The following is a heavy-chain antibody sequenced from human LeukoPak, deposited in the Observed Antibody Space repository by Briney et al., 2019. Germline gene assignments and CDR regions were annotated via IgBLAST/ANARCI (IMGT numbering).Heavy chain of an antibody. CDR2: IYYSGST. CDR3: ARAGTAEYFQH. V-gene: IGHV4-59*01. Sequence: SETLSLTCTVSGGSISSYYWSWIRQRPGKGLEWIGYIYYSGSTSYNPSLKSRVTISVDTSKNQFSLKLSSVTAADTAVYYCARAGTAEYFQHWGQGTLVTVSS. CDR1: GGSISSYY. D-gene: IGHD6-13*01. J-gene: IGHJ1*01.